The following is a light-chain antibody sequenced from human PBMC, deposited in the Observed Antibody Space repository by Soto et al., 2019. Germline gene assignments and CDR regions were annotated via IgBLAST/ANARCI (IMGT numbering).Light chain of an antibody. Sequence: EIVMTQSPATLSVSQGERATLSCRATESVSNNLAWYQQKPGQAPTLLIFAASTRATGIPARFSGSGSGTDFTLTISSLQSEEFAVYYCQQYNKWPLTFGGGTKVEIK. CDR3: QQYNKWPLT. CDR2: AAS. J-gene: IGKJ4*01. CDR1: ESVSNN. V-gene: IGKV3-15*01.